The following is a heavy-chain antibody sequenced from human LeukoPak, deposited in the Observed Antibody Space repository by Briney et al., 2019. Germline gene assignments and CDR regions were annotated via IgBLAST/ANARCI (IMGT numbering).Heavy chain of an antibody. CDR2: IKQDGSEK. D-gene: IGHD6-13*01. V-gene: IGHV3-7*04. CDR3: ARGRWLDY. Sequence: GGSLRLSCAASGFTFSNYYMSWVRQAPGKGLEWVANIKQDGSEKYSVDSVKGRFTISRDNAKNSLFLQMNSLRAEDRAVYYCARGRWLDYWGQGTLVTVSS. CDR1: GFTFSNYY. J-gene: IGHJ4*02.